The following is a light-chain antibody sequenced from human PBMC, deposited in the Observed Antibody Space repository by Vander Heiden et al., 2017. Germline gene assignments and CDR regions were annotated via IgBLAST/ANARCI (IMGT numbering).Light chain of an antibody. CDR1: SSNLGSNT. V-gene: IGLV1-44*01. J-gene: IGLJ3*02. CDR3: AALDASLNGPV. Sequence: QSVLTQPPSASGTPGQRVPISCSGSSSNLGSNTVNWYQPRPGTAPTLLICSKKPRPSGVPCPCAGSKSGTSASLAISGLQSEVEADYYCAALDASLNGPVFGGGTKLTVL. CDR2: SKK.